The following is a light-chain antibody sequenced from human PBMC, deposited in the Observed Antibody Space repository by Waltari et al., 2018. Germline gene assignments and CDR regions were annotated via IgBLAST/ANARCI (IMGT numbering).Light chain of an antibody. CDR3: QQLNSYPIT. J-gene: IGKJ5*01. V-gene: IGKV1-9*01. CDR1: QGLNTY. Sequence: DIQLTQSPSFLSASVGDRVTITCRASQGLNTYLAWYQQKPGKAPKVLIYTASTLHTGVPSRFSGSGSGTEFTLTISSLQPEDFATYYCQQLNSYPITFGHGTRLEIK. CDR2: TAS.